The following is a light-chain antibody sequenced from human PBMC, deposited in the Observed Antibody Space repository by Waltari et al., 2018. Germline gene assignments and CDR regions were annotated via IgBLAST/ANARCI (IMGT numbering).Light chain of an antibody. CDR3: QQYNSYSLLS. V-gene: IGKV1-5*03. Sequence: CLAMQSISKWLAWYQQKPGNSPKLRLYKASTLESGVPSRFSGSGSGTEFTLTISSLQPEDFATYYCQQYNSYSLLSFGGGTKVEIK. CDR1: QSISKW. J-gene: IGKJ4*01. CDR2: KAS.